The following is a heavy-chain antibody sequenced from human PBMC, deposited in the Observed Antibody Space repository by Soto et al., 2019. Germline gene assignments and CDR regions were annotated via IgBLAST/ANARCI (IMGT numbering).Heavy chain of an antibody. CDR1: GFTFSSYG. CDR3: AKDRRGRGYYGMDV. CDR2: ISYDGSNK. Sequence: SLRLSCAASGFTFSSYGMHWVRQAPGKGLEWVAVISYDGSNKYYADSVKGRFTISRDNSKNTLYLQMNSPRAEDTAVYYCAKDRRGRGYYGMDVWGQGTTVTVSS. V-gene: IGHV3-30*18. J-gene: IGHJ6*02. D-gene: IGHD3-10*01.